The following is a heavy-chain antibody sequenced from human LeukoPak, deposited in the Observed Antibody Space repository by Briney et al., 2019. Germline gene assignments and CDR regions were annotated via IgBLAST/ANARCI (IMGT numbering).Heavy chain of an antibody. CDR1: GFTFSSYA. CDR3: AKGEPGIESDY. V-gene: IGHV3-23*01. Sequence: GGSLRLSCAASGFTFSSYAMSWVRQAPGKGLEWVSGVSGSGDSTDYADSVKGRFTTSRDNSKNTLYLQMNSLRANDTAVYYCAKGEPGIESDYWGQGTLVTVSS. J-gene: IGHJ4*02. CDR2: VSGSGDST. D-gene: IGHD3-10*01.